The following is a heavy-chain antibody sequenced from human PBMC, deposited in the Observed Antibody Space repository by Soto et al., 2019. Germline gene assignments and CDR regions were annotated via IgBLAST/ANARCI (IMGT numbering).Heavy chain of an antibody. D-gene: IGHD3-3*01. Sequence: EVQMLESGGGLVQPGGSLRLSCAASGITFRTYAMSWVRQAPGKGLEWVSGISDSGSRTYYADSVKGRFTISRDDSKSTLYLQMNSLRAEDTAIYYCAKLSILRYLEWLSYYFDAWGQGTLVTVSS. J-gene: IGHJ4*02. CDR3: AKLSILRYLEWLSYYFDA. V-gene: IGHV3-23*01. CDR1: GITFRTYA. CDR2: ISDSGSRT.